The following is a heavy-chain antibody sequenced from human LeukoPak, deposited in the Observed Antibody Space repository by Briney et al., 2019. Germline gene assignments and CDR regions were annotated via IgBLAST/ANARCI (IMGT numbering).Heavy chain of an antibody. D-gene: IGHD3-10*01. Sequence: GGSLRLSCSASGFTFSSYATHWVRQAPRKGLEWVAAISYDGSNKYYADSVKGRFTISRDNSKNTLYLQMNSLRAEDTAVYYCARDLYYYGSGSYYPPGYWGQGTLVTVSS. CDR2: ISYDGSNK. J-gene: IGHJ4*02. CDR1: GFTFSSYA. V-gene: IGHV3-30*01. CDR3: ARDLYYYGSGSYYPPGY.